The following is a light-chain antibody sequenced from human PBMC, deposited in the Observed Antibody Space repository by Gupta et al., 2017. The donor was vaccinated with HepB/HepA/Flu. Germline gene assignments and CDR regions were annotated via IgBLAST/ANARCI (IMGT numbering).Light chain of an antibody. J-gene: IGKJ3*01. Sequence: DIQLTQSPSSLSASVGDRVTIACRASQSIRDYLNWYQQRPGQAPTLLIYSASRWQSGVPSRFSGGECGIYLTLTSSGLQPEDFAPYCCQENDKVPPFTFGHGTKVDIK. CDR1: QSIRDY. CDR3: QENDKVPPFT. CDR2: SAS. V-gene: IGKV1-39*01.